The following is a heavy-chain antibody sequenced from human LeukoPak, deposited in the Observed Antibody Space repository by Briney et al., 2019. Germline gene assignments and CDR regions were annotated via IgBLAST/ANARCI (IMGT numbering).Heavy chain of an antibody. CDR3: AREWRGYSYGYFDY. J-gene: IGHJ4*02. D-gene: IGHD5-18*01. CDR1: GFTFDDYA. CDR2: INSDGSST. Sequence: GGSLRLSCAASGFTFDDYAMHWVRQAPGKGLVWVSRINSDGSSTSYADSVKGRFTISRDNAKNTLYLQMDSLRAEDTAVYYCAREWRGYSYGYFDYWGQGTLVTVSS. V-gene: IGHV3-74*01.